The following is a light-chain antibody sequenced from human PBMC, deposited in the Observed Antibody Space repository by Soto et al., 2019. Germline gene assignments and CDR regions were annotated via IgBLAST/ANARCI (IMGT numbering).Light chain of an antibody. J-gene: IGKJ1*01. Sequence: DIQMTQSPSTLSASVGDRVSITCRGSQGISAWLAWYQQKPGKAPKLLIYDASILNGGVPSRFSGSGSGTEFTLIISSLQPDDFATYYCQQYGSYPRTFGQGTTVDIK. CDR2: DAS. CDR3: QQYGSYPRT. V-gene: IGKV1-5*01. CDR1: QGISAW.